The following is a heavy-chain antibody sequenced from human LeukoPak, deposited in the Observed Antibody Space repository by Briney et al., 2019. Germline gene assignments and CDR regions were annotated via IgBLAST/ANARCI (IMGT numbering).Heavy chain of an antibody. CDR1: GFTFSSYT. J-gene: IGHJ6*03. V-gene: IGHV3-21*01. CDR3: ASGYRYYYYMTS. Sequence: PGGSLRLSCAASGFTFSSYTMNWVRQAPGKGLEWVSIISAGSSHIYYADSVKGRFTISRDNAKNSLYLQMNSLRAEDTAVYYCASGYRYYYYMTSGAKGPRSPSP. D-gene: IGHD3-16*02. CDR2: ISAGSSHI.